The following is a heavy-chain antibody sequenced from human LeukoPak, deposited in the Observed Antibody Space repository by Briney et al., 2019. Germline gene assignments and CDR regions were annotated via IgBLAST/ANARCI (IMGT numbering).Heavy chain of an antibody. V-gene: IGHV3-30-3*01. D-gene: IGHD7-27*01. CDR3: ARDNFPYALGSHYFDY. Sequence: GGSLRLSCAASGFTFSSYAMHCVRQAPGKGLEWVAVISYDGSNKYYADSVKGRFTISRDNSKNTLYLQMNSLRAEDTAVYYCARDNFPYALGSHYFDYWGQGTLVTVSS. CDR1: GFTFSSYA. CDR2: ISYDGSNK. J-gene: IGHJ4*02.